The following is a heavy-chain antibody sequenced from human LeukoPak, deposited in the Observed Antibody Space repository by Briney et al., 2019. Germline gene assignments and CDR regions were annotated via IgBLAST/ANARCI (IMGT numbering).Heavy chain of an antibody. J-gene: IGHJ5*02. V-gene: IGHV1-8*01. Sequence: ASVKVSCKASGYTFTSYDINRVRQATGQGLEWMGWMNPNSGNTGYAQKFQGRVTMTRNTSISTAYMELSSLRSEDTAVYYCARPYCSSTSCLDFDPWGQGTLVTVSS. CDR1: GYTFTSYD. CDR3: ARPYCSSTSCLDFDP. CDR2: MNPNSGNT. D-gene: IGHD2-2*01.